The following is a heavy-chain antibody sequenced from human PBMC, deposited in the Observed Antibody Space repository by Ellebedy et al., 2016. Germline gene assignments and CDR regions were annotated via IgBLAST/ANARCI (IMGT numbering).Heavy chain of an antibody. CDR1: GCTFSSYA. CDR3: AIARGLYDSSGSDY. V-gene: IGHV1-18*01. D-gene: IGHD3-22*01. CDR2: ISAYNGNT. J-gene: IGHJ4*02. Sequence: ASVKVSCKASGCTFSSYAISWVRQAPGQGLEWMGWISAYNGNTNYAQKLQGRVTMTTDTSTSTAYMELRSLRSDDTAVYYCAIARGLYDSSGSDYWGQGTLVTVSS.